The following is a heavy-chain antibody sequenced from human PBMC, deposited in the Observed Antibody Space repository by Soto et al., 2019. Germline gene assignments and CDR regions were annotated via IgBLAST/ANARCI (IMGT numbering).Heavy chain of an antibody. V-gene: IGHV3-30*18. D-gene: IGHD6-13*01. Sequence: GGSLRLSCAASGFTFSSYGMHWVRQAPGKGLEWVAVISYDGSNKYYADSVKGRFTISRDNSKNTLYLQMNSLRAEDTAVYYCAKVAIAAAPHFDYWGQGTLVTVSS. CDR2: ISYDGSNK. J-gene: IGHJ4*02. CDR3: AKVAIAAAPHFDY. CDR1: GFTFSSYG.